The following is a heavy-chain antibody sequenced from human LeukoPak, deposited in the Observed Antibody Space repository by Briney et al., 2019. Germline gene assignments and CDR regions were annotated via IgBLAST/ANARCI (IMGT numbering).Heavy chain of an antibody. J-gene: IGHJ4*02. Sequence: SETLSLTCTVSGGSISRSSYYWGWIRQPPGKGLEWIGSIYYSGSTNYNPSLKSRVTISVDTSKNQFSLKLSSVTAADTAVYYCARALQRNPSFDYWGQGTLVTVSS. V-gene: IGHV4-39*07. CDR3: ARALQRNPSFDY. D-gene: IGHD3-10*01. CDR1: GGSISRSSYY. CDR2: IYYSGST.